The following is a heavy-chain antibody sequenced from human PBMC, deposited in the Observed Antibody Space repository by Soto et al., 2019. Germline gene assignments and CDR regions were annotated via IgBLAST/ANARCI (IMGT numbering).Heavy chain of an antibody. D-gene: IGHD6-13*01. V-gene: IGHV1-46*01. CDR2: LNPNGGST. CDR3: ARNLSAGDY. CDR1: GYIFTNSY. Sequence: QVQLVQSGAEVKKPGASVKVSCKASGYIFTNSYIHWVRQAPGQGLEWMALLNPNGGSTNYAQNFQGRVTENRDTFTSTDNMELTSLTSEDTAVYYCARNLSAGDYWGQGTLATVSS. J-gene: IGHJ4*02.